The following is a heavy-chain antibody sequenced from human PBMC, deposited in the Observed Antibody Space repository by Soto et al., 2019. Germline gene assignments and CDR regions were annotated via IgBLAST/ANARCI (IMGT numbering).Heavy chain of an antibody. CDR3: ASPSYSSSSAWGMDV. D-gene: IGHD6-6*01. J-gene: IGHJ6*02. Sequence: LRVSCAASGFTFSSYWMHWVRQAPGKGLVWVSRINSDGSSTSYADSVKGRFTISRDNAKNTLYLQMNSLRAEDTAVYYCASPSYSSSSAWGMDVWGQGTTVTVSS. V-gene: IGHV3-74*01. CDR2: INSDGSST. CDR1: GFTFSSYW.